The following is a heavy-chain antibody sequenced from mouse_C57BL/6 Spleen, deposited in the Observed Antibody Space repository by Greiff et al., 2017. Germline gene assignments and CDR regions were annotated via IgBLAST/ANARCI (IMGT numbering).Heavy chain of an antibody. V-gene: IGHV1-55*01. CDR3: ARTPNSSGYVGDY. CDR1: GYTFTSYW. Sequence: QVQLQQPGAELVKPGASVKMSCKASGYTFTSYWITWVKQRPGQGLEWIGDIYPGSGSTNYNEKFKSKATLTVDTSSSTAYMQLSSLTSEDSAVYYGARTPNSSGYVGDYWGQGTTLTVSS. J-gene: IGHJ2*01. CDR2: IYPGSGST. D-gene: IGHD3-2*02.